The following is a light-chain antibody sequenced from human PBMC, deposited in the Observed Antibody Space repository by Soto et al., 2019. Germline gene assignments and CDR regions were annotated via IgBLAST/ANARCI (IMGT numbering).Light chain of an antibody. CDR3: QQRFSWPLT. CDR2: DVS. CDR1: QSVSTY. J-gene: IGKJ4*01. Sequence: EIVLTQAPVTLSLSPGERATLSCRASQSVSTYLAWYQQKPGQAPRLLISDVSDRAAGIPARFSGSGSGTAFTLTISSLEPEDFAVYYCQQRFSWPLTFGGGTKVEIK. V-gene: IGKV3-11*01.